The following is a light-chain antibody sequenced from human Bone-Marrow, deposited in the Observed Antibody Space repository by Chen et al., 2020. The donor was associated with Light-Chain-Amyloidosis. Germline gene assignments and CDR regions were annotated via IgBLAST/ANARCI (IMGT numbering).Light chain of an antibody. CDR2: STT. V-gene: IGLV7-43*01. Sequence: TVVTQEPSVTVPPGGTVTLTCSSSTGPVTSGNYPTWLQQKPGQAPRTLIYSTTQKYSWTPARFSGSLLGGKAALTLSGVQPEDEADYYCLLYDGGVQGMFGGGTKLTVL. J-gene: IGLJ3*02. CDR1: TGPVTSGNY. CDR3: LLYDGGVQGM.